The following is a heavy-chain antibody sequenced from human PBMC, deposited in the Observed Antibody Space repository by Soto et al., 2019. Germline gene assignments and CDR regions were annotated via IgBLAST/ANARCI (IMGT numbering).Heavy chain of an antibody. J-gene: IGHJ6*02. CDR2: MNPHSGDT. CDR1: GYTFSTYD. Sequence: QVQLVQSGAEVKKPGASVKVSCKASGYTFSTYDINWVRQAPGQGLEGMGWMNPHSGDTGYAQKFLGRVTMTRDSSIRTVYMELSSLSSEDTAVYYCARVNYYGSGSYEDFFYYYGLDVWGQGTTVTVSS. V-gene: IGHV1-8*01. CDR3: ARVNYYGSGSYEDFFYYYGLDV. D-gene: IGHD3-10*01.